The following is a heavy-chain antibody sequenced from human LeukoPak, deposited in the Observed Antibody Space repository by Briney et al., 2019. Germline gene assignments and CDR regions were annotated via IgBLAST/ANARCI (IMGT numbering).Heavy chain of an antibody. CDR2: IHYSGNT. CDR1: GDSVSTYY. D-gene: IGHD1-26*01. Sequence: SETLSLTCTVSGDSVSTYYWSWIRKPPGKELEWMAYIHYSGNTNYNPSLKSRVTISVDPSKNQISLKLNSVTAADTAVYYCARHSTTYYDFDYWGQGTLVTVSS. CDR3: ARHSTTYYDFDY. V-gene: IGHV4-59*08. J-gene: IGHJ4*02.